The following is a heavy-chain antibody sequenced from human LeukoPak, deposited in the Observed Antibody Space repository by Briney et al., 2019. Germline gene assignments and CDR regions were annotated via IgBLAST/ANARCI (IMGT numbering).Heavy chain of an antibody. CDR1: GFTFSSYA. D-gene: IGHD3-10*01. CDR3: ARAFMVRGVIMSFDI. Sequence: GRSLRLSCAASGFTFSSYAMHWVRQAPGKGLEWVAVISYDGSNKYYADSVKGRFTISRDNSKNTLYLQMNSLRAEDTAVYYCARAFMVRGVIMSFDIWGQGTMVTVSS. CDR2: ISYDGSNK. V-gene: IGHV3-30-3*01. J-gene: IGHJ3*02.